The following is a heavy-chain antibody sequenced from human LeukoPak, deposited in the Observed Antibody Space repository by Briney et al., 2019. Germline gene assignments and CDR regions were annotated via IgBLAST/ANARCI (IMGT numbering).Heavy chain of an antibody. D-gene: IGHD5-12*01. CDR2: FDPEDGET. V-gene: IGHV1-24*01. CDR1: GYTLTELS. CDR3: ATLPLKDIVATAKFDY. J-gene: IGHJ4*02. Sequence: ASVKVSCKVSGYTLTELSMHWVRQAPGKGLEWMGGFDPEDGETIYAQKFQGRVTMTEDTSTDTAYIELSSLRSEDTAVYYCATLPLKDIVATAKFDYWGQGTLVTVSS.